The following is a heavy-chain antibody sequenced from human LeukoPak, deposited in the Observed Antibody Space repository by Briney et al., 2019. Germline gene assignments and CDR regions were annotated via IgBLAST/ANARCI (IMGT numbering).Heavy chain of an antibody. CDR2: IYTSGST. V-gene: IGHV4-61*02. D-gene: IGHD6-19*01. CDR1: GGSINSGSYY. Sequence: SQTLSLTCTVSGGSINSGSYYWTWIRQPAGKGLEWIGRIYTSGSTNYNPSLRGRVTISADTSTNQFSLRLSSVTAADTAVYYCAREGSVAARYFQRWGQGTLVTVSS. CDR3: AREGSVAARYFQR. J-gene: IGHJ1*01.